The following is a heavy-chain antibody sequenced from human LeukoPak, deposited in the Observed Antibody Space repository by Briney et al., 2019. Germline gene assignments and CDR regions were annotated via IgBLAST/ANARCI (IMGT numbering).Heavy chain of an antibody. CDR3: ARVRYYGSGEEIDP. Sequence: SCKASGGTFSSYAISWIRQNPGKGLEWIGYIYHGGNTYYNPSLKSRVTISVDTSKNQFSLKLSSVTAADTAVYYCARVRYYGSGEEIDPWGQGTLVTVSS. V-gene: IGHV4-31*03. CDR2: IYHGGNT. D-gene: IGHD3-10*01. CDR1: GGTFSSYAI. J-gene: IGHJ5*02.